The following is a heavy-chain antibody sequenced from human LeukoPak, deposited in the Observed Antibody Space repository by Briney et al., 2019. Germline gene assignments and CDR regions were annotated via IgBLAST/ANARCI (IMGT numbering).Heavy chain of an antibody. CDR1: GFTVRSNY. J-gene: IGHJ4*02. Sequence: GGFLRLSCAASGFTVRSNYMSWVRQAPGKGLEWVSYITSNGNSVYYAASVKGRFTISRDNAKNSLYLQVNSLTAEDTAVYYRARAGVDTSGYYYQGFDYWGQGTLVTVSS. V-gene: IGHV3-11*04. CDR3: ARAGVDTSGYYYQGFDY. CDR2: ITSNGNSV. D-gene: IGHD3-3*01.